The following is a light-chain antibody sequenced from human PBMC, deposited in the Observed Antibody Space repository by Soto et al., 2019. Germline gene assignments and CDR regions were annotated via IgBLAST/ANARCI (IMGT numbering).Light chain of an antibody. CDR2: KAS. CDR1: QTISSW. J-gene: IGKJ1*01. V-gene: IGKV1-5*03. CDR3: QHYNSYSEA. Sequence: EIQMTQSPSTLSESVGDRVTLTCXASQTISSWLAWYQQKPGKAPKLLIYKASTLKSGVPSRFSGSGSGTEFTLTISSLQPDDFATYYCQHYNSYSEAFGQGTKVDIK.